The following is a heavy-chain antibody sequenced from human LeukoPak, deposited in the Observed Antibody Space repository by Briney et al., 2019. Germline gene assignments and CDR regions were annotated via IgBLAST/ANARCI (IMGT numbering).Heavy chain of an antibody. CDR1: GYTFTDYA. Sequence: ASVKVSCKASGYTFTDYAVHWVRQAPGQSLEWMGYINGGNGKTEYSQKFQGRLTITRDISATTAYMELSSLRSEDTAVYYCATDGVGATIIFDYWGQGTLVTVSS. V-gene: IGHV1-3*01. D-gene: IGHD1-26*01. J-gene: IGHJ4*02. CDR2: INGGNGKT. CDR3: ATDGVGATIIFDY.